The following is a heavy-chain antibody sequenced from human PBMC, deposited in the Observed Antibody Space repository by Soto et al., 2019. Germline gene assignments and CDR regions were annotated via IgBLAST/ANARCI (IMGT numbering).Heavy chain of an antibody. CDR2: IIPTFGTA. CDR3: ARSTQNEYYDFWSGYSRYYYGMDV. Sequence: SVKVSCKASGGTFSSYAISWVRQAPGQGLEWMGGIIPTFGTANYAQKFQGRVTITADESTSTAYMELSSLRSEDTAVYYCARSTQNEYYDFWSGYSRYYYGMDVWGQGTTVTVSS. V-gene: IGHV1-69*13. D-gene: IGHD3-3*01. CDR1: GGTFSSYA. J-gene: IGHJ6*02.